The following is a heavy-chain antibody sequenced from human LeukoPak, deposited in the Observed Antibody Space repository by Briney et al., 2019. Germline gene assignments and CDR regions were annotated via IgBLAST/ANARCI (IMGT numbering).Heavy chain of an antibody. Sequence: GGSLRLSCAASGFTFSSYEMNWVRQAPGKGLEWVSYISSSGSTIYYADSVKGRFTISRDNAKNSLYLQMNSLRAEDTAVYYCAKDRTPDSGWFQYAFDYWGQGTLVTVSS. D-gene: IGHD6-19*01. CDR2: ISSSGSTI. V-gene: IGHV3-48*03. J-gene: IGHJ4*02. CDR1: GFTFSSYE. CDR3: AKDRTPDSGWFQYAFDY.